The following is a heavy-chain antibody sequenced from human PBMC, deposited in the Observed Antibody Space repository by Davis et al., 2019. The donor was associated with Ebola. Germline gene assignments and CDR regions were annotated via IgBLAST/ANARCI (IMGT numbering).Heavy chain of an antibody. CDR3: AREMEEWANWFDP. V-gene: IGHV1-3*01. CDR2: INVGSGDT. D-gene: IGHD1-26*01. CDR1: GYTFTTYG. Sequence: ASVKVSCKASGYTFTTYGMHWVRQAPGQRFEWMGWINVGSGDTRYSQKFYDRVSIIRDISATTVYLELGSLRPEDTAVYYCAREMEEWANWFDPWGQGSLVTVS. J-gene: IGHJ5*02.